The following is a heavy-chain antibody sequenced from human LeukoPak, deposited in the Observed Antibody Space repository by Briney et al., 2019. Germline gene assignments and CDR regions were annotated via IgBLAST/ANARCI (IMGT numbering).Heavy chain of an antibody. CDR1: GGSFSGYY. Sequence: SETLSLTCAVYGGSFSGYYWSWIRQPPGKGLEWIGEINHSGSTNYNPSLKSRVTISVDTSKNQFSLKLSSVTAADTAVYYCASSAHGSDDYWGQGTLVTVSS. V-gene: IGHV4-34*01. CDR2: INHSGST. D-gene: IGHD3-10*01. J-gene: IGHJ4*02. CDR3: ASSAHGSDDY.